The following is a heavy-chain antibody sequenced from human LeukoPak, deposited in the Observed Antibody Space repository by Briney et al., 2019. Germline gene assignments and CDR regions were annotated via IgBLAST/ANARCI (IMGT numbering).Heavy chain of an antibody. D-gene: IGHD2-2*03. Sequence: SETLSLTCTVSGGSISSSSYYWGWIRQPPGKGLEWIGSIYYSGSTYYNPSLKSRVTISVDTSKNQFSLKLSSVTAADTAVYYCARLGYCSSTSCYPIGYWGQGTLVTVSS. CDR2: IYYSGST. CDR3: ARLGYCSSTSCYPIGY. J-gene: IGHJ4*02. V-gene: IGHV4-39*01. CDR1: GGSISSSSYY.